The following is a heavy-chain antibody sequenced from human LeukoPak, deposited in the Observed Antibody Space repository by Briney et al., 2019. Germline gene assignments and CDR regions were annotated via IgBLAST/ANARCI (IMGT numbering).Heavy chain of an antibody. CDR1: GFTFSSYG. D-gene: IGHD3-3*01. Sequence: PGRSLRLSCAASGFTFSSYGMHWVRQAPGKGLKWVAVIGYDGSNKYYADSVKGRFTISRDNSKNTLYLQMNSLRAEDTAVYYCARPQFTGDFWSGGDYWGQGTLVTVSS. CDR3: ARPQFTGDFWSGGDY. J-gene: IGHJ4*02. V-gene: IGHV3-33*01. CDR2: IGYDGSNK.